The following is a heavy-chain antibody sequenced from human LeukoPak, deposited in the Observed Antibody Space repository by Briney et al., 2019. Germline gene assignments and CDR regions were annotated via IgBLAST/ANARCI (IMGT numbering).Heavy chain of an antibody. CDR3: ARSPWGSGSYYNPTNYFDY. V-gene: IGHV1-18*01. J-gene: IGHJ4*02. Sequence: GGSLRLSCAASGYTFTSYGISWVRQAPGQGLEWMGWISAYNGNTNYAQKLQGRVTMTTDTSTSTAYMELRSLRSDDTAVYYCARSPWGSGSYYNPTNYFDYWGQGTLVTVSS. CDR2: ISAYNGNT. D-gene: IGHD3-10*01. CDR1: GYTFTSYG.